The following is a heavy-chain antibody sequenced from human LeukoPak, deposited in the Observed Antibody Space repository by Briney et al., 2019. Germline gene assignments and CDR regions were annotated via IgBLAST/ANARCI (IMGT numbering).Heavy chain of an antibody. V-gene: IGHV1-2*02. D-gene: IGHD2-2*02. CDR2: INPNSGGT. Sequence: ASVKVSCKASGYTFTGYYMHWVRQAPGQGLEWMGWINPNSGGTNYAQKLQGRVTMTRDTSISTAYMELSSLRSDDTAVYYCAREGYCSSTSCYNYYYYMDVWGKGTTVTVSS. CDR1: GYTFTGYY. J-gene: IGHJ6*03. CDR3: AREGYCSSTSCYNYYYYMDV.